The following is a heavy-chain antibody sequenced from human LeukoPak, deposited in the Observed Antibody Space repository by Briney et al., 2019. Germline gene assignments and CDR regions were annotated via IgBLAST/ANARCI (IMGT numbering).Heavy chain of an antibody. D-gene: IGHD5-18*01. CDR1: GFTPSTYA. CDR2: ISGNGGST. J-gene: IGHJ5*02. V-gene: IGHV3-23*01. Sequence: GGSLRLSCVASGFTPSTYAMNWVRQAPGKGLEWVSTISGNGGSTYYADSVKGRFTISRDNSRNTLYLQMNSLRAEDTAVYYCAKNVGTAMVPGSLGQGTLVPVSS. CDR3: AKNVGTAMVPGS.